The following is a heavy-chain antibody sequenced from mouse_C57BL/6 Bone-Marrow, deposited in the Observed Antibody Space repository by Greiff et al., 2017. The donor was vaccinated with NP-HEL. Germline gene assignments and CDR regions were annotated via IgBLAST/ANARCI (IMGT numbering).Heavy chain of an antibody. Sequence: EVMLVESGGGLVQPGGSLKLSCAASGFTFSDYGMAWVRQAPRKGPEWVAFISNLAYSIYYADTVTGRFTISRENAKNTLYLEMSSLRSEDTAMYYCARRTMIPYYAMDYWGQGTSVTVSS. V-gene: IGHV5-15*01. J-gene: IGHJ4*01. CDR2: ISNLAYSI. CDR1: GFTFSDYG. CDR3: ARRTMIPYYAMDY. D-gene: IGHD2-4*01.